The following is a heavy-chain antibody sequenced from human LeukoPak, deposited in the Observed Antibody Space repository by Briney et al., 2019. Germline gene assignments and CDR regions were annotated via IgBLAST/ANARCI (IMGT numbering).Heavy chain of an antibody. J-gene: IGHJ5*02. V-gene: IGHV1-2*04. D-gene: IGHD2-15*01. CDR2: INPNSGGT. CDR1: GYTFTGYY. CDR3: ARGRYCSGGSCYSRASHWFDP. Sequence: ASVKVSCKASGYTFTGYYMHWVRQAPGQGLEWMGWINPNSGGTNYAQKFQGWVTMTRDTSISTAYMELSRLRSDDTAVYYCARGRYCSGGSCYSRASHWFDPWGQGTLVTVSS.